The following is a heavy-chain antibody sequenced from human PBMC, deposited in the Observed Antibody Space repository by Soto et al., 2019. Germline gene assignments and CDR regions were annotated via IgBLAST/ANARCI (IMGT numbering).Heavy chain of an antibody. Sequence: VAPVKVSCKASGGTFSSYTISWVRQAPGQGLEWMGRIIPILGIANYAQKFQGRVTITADKSTSTAYMELSSLRSEDTAVYYCAREGADSSGYSWFDPWGQGTLVTVSS. CDR3: AREGADSSGYSWFDP. D-gene: IGHD3-22*01. V-gene: IGHV1-69*02. CDR1: GGTFSSYT. J-gene: IGHJ5*02. CDR2: IIPILGIA.